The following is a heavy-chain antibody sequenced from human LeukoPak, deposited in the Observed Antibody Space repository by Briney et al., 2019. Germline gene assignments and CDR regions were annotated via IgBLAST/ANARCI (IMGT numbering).Heavy chain of an antibody. V-gene: IGHV3-48*02. J-gene: IGHJ4*02. CDR1: GFTFSSYG. CDR2: ISTTSSTI. Sequence: GGSLRLSCAASGFTFSSYGMNWVRQAPGKGLEWVSYISTTSSTIYYADSVKGRFTMSRDNAKSSLYLQMDSLRDEDTAVYYCARGKEKWLDHFDYWGQGSLVTVSS. CDR3: ARGKEKWLDHFDY. D-gene: IGHD6-19*01.